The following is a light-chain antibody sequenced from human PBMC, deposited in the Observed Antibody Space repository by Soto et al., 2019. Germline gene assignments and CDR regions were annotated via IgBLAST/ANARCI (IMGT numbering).Light chain of an antibody. CDR2: DVT. Sequence: QSALTQPRSVSGSPGQSVTISCTGTSSDVGGYNYVSWYQQHPGKAPKLMIYDVTKRPSGVPDRFSGSKSGNTASLTISGLQAEDEADYYCCSYAGSVVFGGGTKVPS. CDR1: SSDVGGYNY. CDR3: CSYAGSVV. J-gene: IGLJ2*01. V-gene: IGLV2-11*01.